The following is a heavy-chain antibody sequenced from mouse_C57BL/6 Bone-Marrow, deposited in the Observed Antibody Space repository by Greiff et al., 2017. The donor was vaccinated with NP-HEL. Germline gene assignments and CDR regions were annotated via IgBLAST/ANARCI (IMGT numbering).Heavy chain of an antibody. J-gene: IGHJ3*01. V-gene: IGHV5-6*01. CDR3: ARHKLGRFAY. CDR2: ISSGGSYT. D-gene: IGHD4-1*01. Sequence: EVMLVESGGDLVKPGGSLKLSCAASGFTFSSYGMSWVRQTPDKRLEWVATISSGGSYTYYPDSVKGRFTISRDNAKNTLYLQMSSLKSEDTAMYSCARHKLGRFAYWGQGTLVTVSA. CDR1: GFTFSSYG.